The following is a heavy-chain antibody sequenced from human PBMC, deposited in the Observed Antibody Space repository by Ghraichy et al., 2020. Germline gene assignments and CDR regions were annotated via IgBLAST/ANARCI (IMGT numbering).Heavy chain of an antibody. D-gene: IGHD3-10*01. CDR1: GFTFSNYA. J-gene: IGHJ4*02. Sequence: GGSLRLSCAASGFTFSNYAMSWVRQAPGKGLEWVSVISGSDGSTYYADSVKGRFIISRDNAKNTLYLQMNSLRAEDTAVYYCAKNYVSGRRYSLLDYWGQGTMVTVSS. CDR2: ISGSDGST. V-gene: IGHV3-23*01. CDR3: AKNYVSGRRYSLLDY.